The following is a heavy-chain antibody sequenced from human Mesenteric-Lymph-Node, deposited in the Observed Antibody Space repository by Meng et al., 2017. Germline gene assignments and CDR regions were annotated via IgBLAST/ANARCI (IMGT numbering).Heavy chain of an antibody. J-gene: IGHJ4*02. CDR2: AYYTGKT. D-gene: IGHD4-23*01. Sequence: SETLSLTCTVSDDSIYSSLYHWGWVRQPPGKGLEWIASAYYTGKTYYSPPLKSRATISIDTSRNQFSLKLSSVTAADTAVYYCASARWDYWGQGTLVTVSS. CDR1: DDSIYSSLYH. V-gene: IGHV4-39*01. CDR3: ASARWDY.